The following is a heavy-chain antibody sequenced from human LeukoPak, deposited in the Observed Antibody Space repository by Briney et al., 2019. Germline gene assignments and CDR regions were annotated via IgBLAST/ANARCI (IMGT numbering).Heavy chain of an antibody. CDR1: GGSISSSNYY. J-gene: IGHJ5*02. D-gene: IGHD3-10*01. CDR2: IYYSGST. CDR3: ARGTTRGVRPHNWFDP. Sequence: PSETLSLICTVSGGSISSSNYYWGWIRQPPGKGLEWIGSIYYSGSTYYNPSLKSRVTISVDTSKRQFSLKLNSVTAADTAVYYCARGTTRGVRPHNWFDPWGQGTLVTVSS. V-gene: IGHV4-39*01.